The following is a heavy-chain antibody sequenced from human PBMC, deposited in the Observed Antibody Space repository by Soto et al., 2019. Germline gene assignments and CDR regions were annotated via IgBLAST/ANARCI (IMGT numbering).Heavy chain of an antibody. D-gene: IGHD3-22*01. CDR2: IYYSGST. CDR3: ARVGDVSGDYRYFDY. J-gene: IGHJ4*02. V-gene: IGHV4-59*01. Sequence: SETLSLTCTVSDGSIITYYWGWIRKPPGKGLEWIGDIYYSGSTNYNPSLKSRVAMSVDTYKNQFSLQLSAVTAADTAVYYCARVGDVSGDYRYFDYWGQGTLVTVSS. CDR1: DGSIITYY.